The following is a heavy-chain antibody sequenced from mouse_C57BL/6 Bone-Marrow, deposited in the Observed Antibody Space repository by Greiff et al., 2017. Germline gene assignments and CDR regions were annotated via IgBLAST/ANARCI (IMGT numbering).Heavy chain of an antibody. CDR1: GYSFTGYY. J-gene: IGHJ2*01. CDR3: ARCSYYFDY. CDR2: INPSTGGT. D-gene: IGHD3-1*01. V-gene: IGHV1-42*01. Sequence: DVKLQESGPELVKPGASVKISCKASGYSFTGYYMNWVKQSPEKSLEWIGEINPSTGGTTYNQKFKAKATLTVDKSSSTAYMQLKSLTSEDSAVYYCARCSYYFDYWGQGTTLTVSS.